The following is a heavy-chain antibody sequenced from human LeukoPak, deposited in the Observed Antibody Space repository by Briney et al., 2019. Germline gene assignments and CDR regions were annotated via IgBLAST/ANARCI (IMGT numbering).Heavy chain of an antibody. D-gene: IGHD3-9*01. V-gene: IGHV3-33*08. J-gene: IGHJ6*02. Sequence: GGSLRLSCAASGFTFSSYAMHWVRQTPGKGLEWVAVIWYDGSNKYYADSVKGRFTISRDNSKNTLYLQMNSLRAEDTAVYYCARDTYYDILTGYYIRGYYGMDVWGQGTTVTVSS. CDR1: GFTFSSYA. CDR2: IWYDGSNK. CDR3: ARDTYYDILTGYYIRGYYGMDV.